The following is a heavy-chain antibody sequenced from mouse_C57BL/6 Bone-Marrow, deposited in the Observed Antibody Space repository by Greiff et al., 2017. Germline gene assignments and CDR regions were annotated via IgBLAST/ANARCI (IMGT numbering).Heavy chain of an antibody. D-gene: IGHD2-4*01. Sequence: QVVESGGDLVKPGGSLKLSCAASGFTFSSYGMSWVRQTPDKRLEWVATISSGGSYTYYPDSVKGRFTISKDNAKNNLYLQMSSPKSEDTAMYYCAIMITTFAYWGQGTRVTVSA. V-gene: IGHV5-6*01. J-gene: IGHJ3*01. CDR1: GFTFSSYG. CDR3: AIMITTFAY. CDR2: ISSGGSYT.